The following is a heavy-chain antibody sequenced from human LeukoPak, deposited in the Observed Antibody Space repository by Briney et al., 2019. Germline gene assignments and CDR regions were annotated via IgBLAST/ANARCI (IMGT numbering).Heavy chain of an antibody. CDR1: GGSINSGGYY. V-gene: IGHV4-31*03. Sequence: PSETLSLTCTVSGGSINSGGYYWSWIRQHPGKGLEWIGYIHYSGSTYYNPSLKSRVSISVDTSKNQFSLKLSSVTAADTALYYCARGRGYCSGTSCYFTFDYWGQGTLVTVSS. J-gene: IGHJ4*02. D-gene: IGHD2-2*01. CDR2: IHYSGST. CDR3: ARGRGYCSGTSCYFTFDY.